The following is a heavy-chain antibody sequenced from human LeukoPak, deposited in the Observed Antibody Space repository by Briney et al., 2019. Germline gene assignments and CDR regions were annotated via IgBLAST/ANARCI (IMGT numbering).Heavy chain of an antibody. CDR1: GYTFTGYY. CDR3: ARSYYDSSGYYYSFDY. Sequence: GASVKVSCKASGYTFTGYYMHWVRQAPGQGLEWMGWINPNSGGTNYAQKFQGRVTMTRDTSISTAYMELSRLRSDDTAVYYCARSYYDSSGYYYSFDYWGQGTLVTVSS. CDR2: INPNSGGT. J-gene: IGHJ4*02. D-gene: IGHD3-22*01. V-gene: IGHV1-2*02.